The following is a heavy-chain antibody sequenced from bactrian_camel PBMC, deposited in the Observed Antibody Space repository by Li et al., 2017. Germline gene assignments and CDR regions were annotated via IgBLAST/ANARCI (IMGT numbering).Heavy chain of an antibody. Sequence: HVQLVESGGGSVQAGGSLTLSCVASGFACDSYAMGWFRQAPGKEREGVAIIYTSGSTYYSDSVKGRFAISLDNAKKTVTLQMHSLKPEDTAMYYCAAGLWWPGARWYRPADYNSWGQGTQVTVS. V-gene: IGHV3S60*01. D-gene: IGHD7*01. CDR2: IYTSGST. CDR3: AAGLWWPGARWYRPADYNS. CDR1: GFACDSYA. J-gene: IGHJ4*01.